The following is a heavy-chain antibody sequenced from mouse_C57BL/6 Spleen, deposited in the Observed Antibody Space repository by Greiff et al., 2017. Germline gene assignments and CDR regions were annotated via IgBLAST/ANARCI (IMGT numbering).Heavy chain of an antibody. CDR3: ARKSYDYDGGGYAMDY. CDR1: GYAFSSSW. V-gene: IGHV1-82*01. J-gene: IGHJ4*01. CDR2: IYPGDGDT. Sequence: QVQLQQSGPELVKPGASVKISCKASGYAFSSSWMNWVKQRPGKGLEWIGRIYPGDGDTNYNGKFKGKATLTADKSSGTAYMQLSSLTSEDSAVYFCARKSYDYDGGGYAMDYWGQGTSVTVSS. D-gene: IGHD2-4*01.